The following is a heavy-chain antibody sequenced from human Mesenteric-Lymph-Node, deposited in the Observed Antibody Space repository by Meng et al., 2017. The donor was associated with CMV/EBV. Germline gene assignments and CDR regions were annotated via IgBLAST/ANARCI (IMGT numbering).Heavy chain of an antibody. CDR3: ARDLYDCSSTSCYSWSYYYYYGMDV. Sequence: SVKVSCKASGGTFSSYTISWVRQAPGQGLEWMGRIIPILGIANYAQKFQGRVTITADKSTSTAYMELRSLRSDDTAVYYCARDLYDCSSTSCYSWSYYYYYGMDVWGQGTTVTVSS. CDR2: IIPILGIA. CDR1: GGTFSSYT. D-gene: IGHD2-2*02. V-gene: IGHV1-69*04. J-gene: IGHJ6*02.